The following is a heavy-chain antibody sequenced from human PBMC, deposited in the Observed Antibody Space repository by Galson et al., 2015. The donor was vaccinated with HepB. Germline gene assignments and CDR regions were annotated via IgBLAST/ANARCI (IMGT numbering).Heavy chain of an antibody. V-gene: IGHV3-30-3*01. Sequence: SQRLSCAASGFIPSSYAMYGVRQAPGKGLEWVAVMSYEGSQKYYADSVKGRFTISRDNSKNTLYLQMNSLGAEDTAVYYCAKKGQPYGSGSRYFDYWGQGTLVTVSS. CDR3: AKKGQPYGSGSRYFDY. D-gene: IGHD3-10*01. CDR1: GFIPSSYA. J-gene: IGHJ4*01. CDR2: MSYEGSQK.